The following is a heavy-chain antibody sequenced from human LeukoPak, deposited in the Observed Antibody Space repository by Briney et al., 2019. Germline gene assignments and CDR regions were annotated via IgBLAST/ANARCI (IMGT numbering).Heavy chain of an antibody. V-gene: IGHV1-69*02. CDR2: IIPILGIA. CDR3: ASREAPDYYDSSGYYPGQNAFDI. CDR1: GGTFSSYT. D-gene: IGHD3-22*01. Sequence: SVKVSCKASGGTFSSYTISWVRQPPGQGLEWMGRIIPILGIANYAQKFQDRATITADKSTSTAYMELSSLRSEDTAVYYCASREAPDYYDSSGYYPGQNAFDIWGQGTMVTVSS. J-gene: IGHJ3*02.